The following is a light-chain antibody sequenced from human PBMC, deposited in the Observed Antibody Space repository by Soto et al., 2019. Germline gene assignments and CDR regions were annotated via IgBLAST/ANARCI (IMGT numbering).Light chain of an antibody. CDR2: DVS. V-gene: IGLV2-11*01. Sequence: QSALTQPRSVSESPGQSVTISCTGTRSDVGGYNFVSWYQQYPGKAPKLMIYDVSKRPSGVPDRFSGSKSGNTASLTISGLQAEDEADYYCCSYAGTYAYVFGTGTKVTVL. CDR3: CSYAGTYAYV. J-gene: IGLJ1*01. CDR1: RSDVGGYNF.